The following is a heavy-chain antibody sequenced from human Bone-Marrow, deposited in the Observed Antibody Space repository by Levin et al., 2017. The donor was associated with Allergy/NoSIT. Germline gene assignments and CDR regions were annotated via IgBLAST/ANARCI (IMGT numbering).Heavy chain of an antibody. CDR2: ISSSSSYI. D-gene: IGHD2-15*01. CDR1: GFTFSSYS. J-gene: IGHJ6*02. V-gene: IGHV3-21*01. CDR3: AGRAAPRYYYYGMDV. Sequence: GESLKISCAASGFTFSSYSMNWVRQAPGKGLEWVSSISSSSSYIYYADSVKGRFTISRDNAKNSLYLQMNSLRAEDTAVYYCAGRAAPRYYYYGMDVWGQGTTVTVSS.